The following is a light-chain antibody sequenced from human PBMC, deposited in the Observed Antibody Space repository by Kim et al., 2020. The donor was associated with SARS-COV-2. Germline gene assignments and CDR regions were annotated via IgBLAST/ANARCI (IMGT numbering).Light chain of an antibody. CDR2: DAS. Sequence: DIQMTQSPSSLSASVGDRVTITCQASQDISNYLNWYQQKPGKAPKLLIYDASNLEKGVPSRFSGSGSGTDFTFTISSLQPEDIATYYCQQYDNLLTFGGGTKVDIK. V-gene: IGKV1-33*01. CDR3: QQYDNLLT. J-gene: IGKJ4*01. CDR1: QDISNY.